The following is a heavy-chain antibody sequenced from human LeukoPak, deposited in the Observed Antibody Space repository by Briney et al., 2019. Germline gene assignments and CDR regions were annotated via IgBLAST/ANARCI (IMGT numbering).Heavy chain of an antibody. CDR1: GGSISSSNW. CDR3: ARDGGGFYCSSTSCYEYYYGMDV. CDR2: IYHSGST. Sequence: PSETLSLTCAVSGGSISSSNWWSWVRQPPGKGLEWIGEIYHSGSTNYNPSLKSRVTISVDKSKNQFSLKLSSVTAADTAVYYCARDGGGFYCSSTSCYEYYYGMDVWGKGTTVTVSS. D-gene: IGHD2-2*01. J-gene: IGHJ6*04. V-gene: IGHV4-4*02.